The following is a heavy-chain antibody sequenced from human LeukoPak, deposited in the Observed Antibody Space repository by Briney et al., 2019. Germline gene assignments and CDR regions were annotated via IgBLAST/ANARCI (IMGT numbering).Heavy chain of an antibody. J-gene: IGHJ5*02. CDR1: GYTFTGYY. Sequence: ASVKVSCKASGYTFTGYYMHWVRQAPGQGLEWMGWINPNSGGTNYAQKFQGRVTMTRDTSISTAYMELSRLRSDDTAVYYCARGVVVEPAAHPGYNWFDPWGQGTLVTVSS. V-gene: IGHV1-2*02. CDR2: INPNSGGT. D-gene: IGHD2-2*01. CDR3: ARGVVVEPAAHPGYNWFDP.